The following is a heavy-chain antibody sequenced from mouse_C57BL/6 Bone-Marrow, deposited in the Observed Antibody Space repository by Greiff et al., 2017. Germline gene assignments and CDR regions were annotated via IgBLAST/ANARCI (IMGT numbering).Heavy chain of an antibody. D-gene: IGHD1-2*01. CDR1: GYTFTSYW. V-gene: IGHV1-69*01. CDR2: IDPSDSYT. Sequence: VQLQQPGAELVMPGASVKLSCKASGYTFTSYWMHWVKQRPGQGLEWIGEIDPSDSYTNYNQKFKGKSTLTVDKSSSTAYIQLSSLTSEDSAVYYCAPLLPTGFDYWGQGTTLTVSS. J-gene: IGHJ2*01. CDR3: APLLPTGFDY.